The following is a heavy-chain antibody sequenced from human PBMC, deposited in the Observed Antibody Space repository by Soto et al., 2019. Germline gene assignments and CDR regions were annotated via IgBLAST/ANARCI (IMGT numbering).Heavy chain of an antibody. Sequence: GGSLRLSCAASGFTFSSYGMHWVRQAPGKGLEWAAVIWYDGSNKYYADSVKGRLTISRDNSKNTLYLQMNSLRAEDTAVYYCAREGGYNAFDIWGQGTMVTVSS. CDR3: AREGGYNAFDI. CDR1: GFTFSSYG. V-gene: IGHV3-33*08. D-gene: IGHD3-10*01. CDR2: IWYDGSNK. J-gene: IGHJ3*02.